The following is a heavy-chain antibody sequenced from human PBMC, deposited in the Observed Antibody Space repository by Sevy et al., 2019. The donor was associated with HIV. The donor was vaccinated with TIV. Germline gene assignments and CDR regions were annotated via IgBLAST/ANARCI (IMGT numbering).Heavy chain of an antibody. CDR1: GFTFSSYG. D-gene: IGHD3-3*01. Sequence: GGSLRLSCAASGFTFSSYGMHWARQAPGKGLEWVAVIWYDGSNKYYADSVKGRFTISRDNSKNTLYLQMNSLRAEDTDVYYCARDLGITIFGVVIYYYYGMDVWGQGTTVTVSS. J-gene: IGHJ6*02. V-gene: IGHV3-33*01. CDR2: IWYDGSNK. CDR3: ARDLGITIFGVVIYYYYGMDV.